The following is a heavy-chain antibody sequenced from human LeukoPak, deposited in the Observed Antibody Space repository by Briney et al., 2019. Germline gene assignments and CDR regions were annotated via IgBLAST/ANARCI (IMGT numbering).Heavy chain of an antibody. CDR2: VSNSGDYI. J-gene: IGHJ4*02. CDR1: GFSFSGNS. Sequence: PGGSLRLSCVGSGFSFSGNSMNWVRQAPGKGLEWVSSVSNSGDYIHYADSVKGRFTISRDNSKNSLYLRMNSLRAEDTAVYYCARALIGYYFDYWGQGTLVTVSS. D-gene: IGHD2-8*01. V-gene: IGHV3-21*06. CDR3: ARALIGYYFDY.